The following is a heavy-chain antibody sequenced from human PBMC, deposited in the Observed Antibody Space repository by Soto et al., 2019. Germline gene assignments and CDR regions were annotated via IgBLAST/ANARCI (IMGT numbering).Heavy chain of an antibody. Sequence: QVQLVQSGAEVKKPGASVKVSCETSGYTFPVSYTHWLRQAPGQGLEWMGWINPNSGDTNYAHKFAGRVTRTRDSSAGTAYMEQSGLRSDGTAVYFCARESAGKTLYGMDVWGQGTTVTVPS. D-gene: IGHD1-1*01. V-gene: IGHV1-2*02. J-gene: IGHJ6*02. CDR1: GYTFPVSY. CDR2: INPNSGDT. CDR3: ARESAGKTLYGMDV.